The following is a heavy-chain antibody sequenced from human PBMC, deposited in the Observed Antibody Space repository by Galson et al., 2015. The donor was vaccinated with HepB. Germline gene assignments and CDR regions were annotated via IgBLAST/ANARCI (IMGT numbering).Heavy chain of an antibody. CDR1: GFSLTTAGEG. V-gene: IGHV2-5*02. D-gene: IGHD2-8*01. CDR2: IFWDDDD. Sequence: PALVKPTQTLTLTCTFSGFSLTTAGEGVGWIRQPPGKALEWLALIFWDDDDRYNPALRRRITLTEDTSKNQVVLTMTNMDPTDTGTYYCAHSTQTPGNAGSRWSEPWGQGTLVTVS. J-gene: IGHJ5*02. CDR3: AHSTQTPGNAGSRWSEP.